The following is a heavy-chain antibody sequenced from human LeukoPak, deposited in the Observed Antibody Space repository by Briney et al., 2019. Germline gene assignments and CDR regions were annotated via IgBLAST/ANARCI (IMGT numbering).Heavy chain of an antibody. CDR2: IYYSGST. V-gene: IGHV4-39*07. CDR3: ARVGCSSTSCYGEAFDI. D-gene: IGHD2-2*01. CDR1: GGSISSSSYY. Sequence: SETLSLTCTVSGGSISSSSYYWGWIRQPPGKGLEWIGSIYYSGSTNYNPSLKSRVTISVDTSKNQFSLKLSSVTAADTAVYYCARVGCSSTSCYGEAFDIWGQGTMVTVSS. J-gene: IGHJ3*02.